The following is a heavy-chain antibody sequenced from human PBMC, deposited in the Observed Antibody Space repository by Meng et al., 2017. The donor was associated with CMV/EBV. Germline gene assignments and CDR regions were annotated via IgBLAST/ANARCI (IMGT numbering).Heavy chain of an antibody. CDR3: ARELPDAGAPHNA. CDR2: MYQNGNT. J-gene: IGHJ4*02. D-gene: IGHD1-1*01. CDR1: GYSITSGYY. V-gene: IGHV4-38-2*02. Sequence: SETLSLTCIVSGYSITSGYYWGWVRQPPGKGLEWIGSMYQNGNTYHNPSLKSRVTISIDTSKNQFSLKLNSVTAADTAVYYCARELPDAGAPHNAWGQGTLVTVSS.